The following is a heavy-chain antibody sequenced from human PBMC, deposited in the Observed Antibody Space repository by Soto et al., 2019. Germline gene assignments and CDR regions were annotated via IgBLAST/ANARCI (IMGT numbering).Heavy chain of an antibody. CDR1: GDSINTADYY. Sequence: SETLSLTCTVSGDSINTADYYWSWLRQPPGKGLECIGYIEYRRCYYHNPAHGRQATNTIGTARHQFALNLMSATVADTAVYYCARVAYLYDSNGYSFISFDYWGQGALVTVSS. CDR3: ARVAYLYDSNGYSFISFDY. J-gene: IGHJ4*02. CDR2: IEYRRCY. D-gene: IGHD3-22*01. V-gene: IGHV4-30-4*01.